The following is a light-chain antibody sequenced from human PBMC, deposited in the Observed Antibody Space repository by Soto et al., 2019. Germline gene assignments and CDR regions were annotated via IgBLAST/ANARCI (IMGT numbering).Light chain of an antibody. CDR3: QAWDSGTYV. CDR1: KLGDKF. Sequence: SYELTQPPSVSVSPGQTASITCSGPKLGDKFASWYQQRPGQSPVLVISQDNKRPSGIPERFSGSNSGNTATLTISGTQAVDEADYYCQAWDSGTYVFGPGTQVTVL. CDR2: QDN. V-gene: IGLV3-1*01. J-gene: IGLJ1*01.